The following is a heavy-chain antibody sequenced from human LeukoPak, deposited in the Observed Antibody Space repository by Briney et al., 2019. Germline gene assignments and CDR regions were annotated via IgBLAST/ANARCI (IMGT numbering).Heavy chain of an antibody. J-gene: IGHJ6*02. CDR3: AREMYCSGGSCYPNSTPYYYYGMDV. V-gene: IGHV3-30*04. Sequence: GGSLRLSCAASGFTFSSYAMHWVRQAPGKGLEWVAVISYDGSNKYYADSVKGRFTISRDNSKNTLYLQMNSLRAEDTAVYYCAREMYCSGGSCYPNSTPYYYYGMDVWGQGTTVTVSS. CDR2: ISYDGSNK. CDR1: GFTFSSYA. D-gene: IGHD2-15*01.